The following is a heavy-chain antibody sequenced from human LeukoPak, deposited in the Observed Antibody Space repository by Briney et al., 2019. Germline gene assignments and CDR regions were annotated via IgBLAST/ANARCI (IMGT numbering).Heavy chain of an antibody. V-gene: IGHV3-48*04. CDR2: ISSSGSTI. D-gene: IGHD6-13*01. CDR1: GFTFSIYS. CDR3: ARVNRAIAAAELDY. Sequence: GGSLRLSCAASGFTFSIYSMNWDRQAPGGGREWVSYISSSGSTIYYADSVKGRFTISRDNAKNSLYLQMISLRAEDTAVYYCARVNRAIAAAELDYWGQGTLVTVSS. J-gene: IGHJ4*02.